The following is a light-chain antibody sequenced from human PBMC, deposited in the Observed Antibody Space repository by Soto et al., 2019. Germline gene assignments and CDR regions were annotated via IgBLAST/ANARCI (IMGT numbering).Light chain of an antibody. J-gene: IGLJ1*01. V-gene: IGLV2-14*03. CDR1: SSDVGAYIY. CDR2: HVT. Sequence: QSALTQPASVSGSPGQSITISCGGTSSDVGAYIYVSWYQQFPGKAPKLMIYHVTYRPSGVSNRYSGSKSGNSASLTISGLQADDEADYYCCSLTTSHTYVFGSGTKVTVL. CDR3: CSLTTSHTYV.